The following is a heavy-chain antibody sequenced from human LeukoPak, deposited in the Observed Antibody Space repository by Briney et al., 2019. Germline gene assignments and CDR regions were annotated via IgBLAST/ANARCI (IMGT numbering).Heavy chain of an antibody. D-gene: IGHD3-22*01. V-gene: IGHV4-34*01. CDR2: INHSGST. CDR1: GGFFRGYY. J-gene: IGHJ4*02. CDR3: AIESGYDDSSAATDY. Sequence: SETLSLTCLGCGGFFRGYYWSWIRQPPGKGLEWIGEINHSGSTNYNPSLKSRVTISVDTSKNQSSLKLSSVTAADTAVYYCAIESGYDDSSAATDYWGQGTLVTVSS.